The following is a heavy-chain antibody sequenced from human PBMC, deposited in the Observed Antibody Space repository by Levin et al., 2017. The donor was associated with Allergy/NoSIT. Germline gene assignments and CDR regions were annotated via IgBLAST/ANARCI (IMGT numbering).Heavy chain of an antibody. CDR3: ARGNLYYGSGSYYSGLAFDY. J-gene: IGHJ4*02. Sequence: SQTLSLTCAISGDSVSSTSAAWNWIRQSPSRGLEWLGRTYYRSKWYNDYAVSVKSRITINPDTSKNQFSLQLNSVTPEDTAVYYCARGNLYYGSGSYYSGLAFDYWGQGTLVTVSS. D-gene: IGHD3-10*01. CDR1: GDSVSSTSAA. V-gene: IGHV6-1*01. CDR2: TYYRSKWYN.